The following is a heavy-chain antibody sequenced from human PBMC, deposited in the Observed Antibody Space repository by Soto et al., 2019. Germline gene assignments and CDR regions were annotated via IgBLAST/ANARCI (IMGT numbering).Heavy chain of an antibody. Sequence: ASVKVSCTASGYTFTSYAMHWVRRAPGQRPEWMGWINAGNGNTKYSQKFLGRVTITADKSTSTAYMELSSLRSEDTAVYYCAKGGKRYNYYYYYGMDVWGQGTTVTVSS. CDR2: INAGNGNT. V-gene: IGHV1-3*01. J-gene: IGHJ6*02. CDR3: AKGGKRYNYYYYYGMDV. CDR1: GYTFTSYA. D-gene: IGHD3-9*01.